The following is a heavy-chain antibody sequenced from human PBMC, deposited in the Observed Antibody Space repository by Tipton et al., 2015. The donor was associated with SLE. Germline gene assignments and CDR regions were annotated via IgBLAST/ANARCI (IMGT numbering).Heavy chain of an antibody. V-gene: IGHV4-34*01. CDR2: INHSGST. CDR3: ARGVITMGFDP. J-gene: IGHJ5*02. D-gene: IGHD3-10*01. Sequence: TLSLTCAVYGGSFSGYYWSWIRQPPGKGLEWIGEINHSGSTNYNPSLKSRVIISVDTPKNQFSLKLSSVTAADTAVYYCARGVITMGFDPWGQGTLVTVSS. CDR1: GGSFSGYY.